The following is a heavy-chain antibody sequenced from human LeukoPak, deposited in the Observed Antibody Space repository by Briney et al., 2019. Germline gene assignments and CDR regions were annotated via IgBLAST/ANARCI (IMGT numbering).Heavy chain of an antibody. CDR1: GYTFTSYG. Sequence: ASVKVSCKASGYTFTSYGISWVRQAPGQGLEWMGWISAYNGNTNCAQKLQGRVTMTTDTSTSTAYMELRSLRSDDTAVYYCASAYYYDSSGYLAFDIWGQGTMVTVSS. D-gene: IGHD3-22*01. V-gene: IGHV1-18*01. CDR2: ISAYNGNT. J-gene: IGHJ3*02. CDR3: ASAYYYDSSGYLAFDI.